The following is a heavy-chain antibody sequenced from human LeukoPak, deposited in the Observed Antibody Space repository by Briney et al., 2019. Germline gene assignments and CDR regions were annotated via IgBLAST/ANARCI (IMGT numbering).Heavy chain of an antibody. J-gene: IGHJ5*02. CDR3: ARYCSGVSCNWVDP. CDR2: ISYSGNT. Sequence: PSETLSLTCTVSGDSLSNTNYYWGWIRQPPGKGPEWIGSISYSGNTNYSPSLKSRVSISLDTSKTHLSLNMTSVTAADTAVYYCARYCSGVSCNWVDPWGQGTLVTVSS. V-gene: IGHV4-39*07. CDR1: GDSLSNTNYY. D-gene: IGHD2-15*01.